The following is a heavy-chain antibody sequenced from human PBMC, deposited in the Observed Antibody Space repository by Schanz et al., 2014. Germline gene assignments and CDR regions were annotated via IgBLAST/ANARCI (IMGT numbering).Heavy chain of an antibody. CDR2: ISGSGSTA. Sequence: VQLLESGGGLVQPGGSLRLSCAASGFTFDDYAMSWVRQAPGKGLEWVSGISGSGSTAYYADSVKGRFTISRDNSKKTLYLQMNSLRADDTAVYYCSKDIYNDGSFDSWGQGTLVTVSS. CDR3: SKDIYNDGSFDS. D-gene: IGHD3-16*01. V-gene: IGHV3-23*01. J-gene: IGHJ5*01. CDR1: GFTFDDYA.